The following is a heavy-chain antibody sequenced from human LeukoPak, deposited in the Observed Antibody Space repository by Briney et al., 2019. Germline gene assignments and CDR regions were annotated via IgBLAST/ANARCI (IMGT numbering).Heavy chain of an antibody. D-gene: IGHD2-15*01. CDR1: GGTFSSYA. V-gene: IGHV1-69*05. CDR2: IIPIFGTA. Sequence: ASVKVSCKASGGTFSSYAISWVRQAPGQGLEWMGRIIPIFGTANYAQKFQGRVTITTDESTSTAYMELSSLRSEDTAVYYCAGDYSDAFDIWGQGTMVTVSS. CDR3: AGDYSDAFDI. J-gene: IGHJ3*02.